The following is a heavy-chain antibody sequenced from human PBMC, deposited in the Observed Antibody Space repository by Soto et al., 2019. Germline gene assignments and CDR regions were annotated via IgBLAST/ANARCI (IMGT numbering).Heavy chain of an antibody. D-gene: IGHD1-26*01. Sequence: GGSLRLSCAASGFTFGNYAMAWVRQAPGKGLEWVSVISGNSGSSYYADSVKGRFTISRDNSKNTLYLQLNSLRAEDTAVYYCAKRGIVETPNYQYFGMDVWGQGTTVTVSS. CDR3: AKRGIVETPNYQYFGMDV. CDR1: GFTFGNYA. J-gene: IGHJ6*02. CDR2: ISGNSGSS. V-gene: IGHV3-23*01.